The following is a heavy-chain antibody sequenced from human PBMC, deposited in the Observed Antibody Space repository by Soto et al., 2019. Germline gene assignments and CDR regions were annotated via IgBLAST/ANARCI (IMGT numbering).Heavy chain of an antibody. V-gene: IGHV4-59*01. CDR2: ISNTGTT. J-gene: IGHJ2*01. CDR3: ARGTRSNSGYEPDWYFDI. CDR1: GGSISSGY. Sequence: SETLSLTCTVSGGSISSGYWSWLRQSPGEGLEWIGHISNTGTTNYSPSLKSRVFMSVDTSKTQISLKVSSVNAADTAVYYCARGTRSNSGYEPDWYFDIWGRGTRVTGLL. D-gene: IGHD5-12*01.